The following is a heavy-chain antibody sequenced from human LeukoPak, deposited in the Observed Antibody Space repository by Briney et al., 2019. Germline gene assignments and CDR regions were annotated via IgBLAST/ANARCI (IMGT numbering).Heavy chain of an antibody. D-gene: IGHD4-17*01. V-gene: IGHV4-39*07. CDR3: ARDHGAYGPIDY. J-gene: IGHJ4*02. CDR2: IYYSGST. Sequence: SETLSLTCTVSGGSISSSSYYWGWIRQPPGKGLEWIGSIYYSGSTYYNPSLKSRVTMSVDTSKNQVSLALEAVTAADTAMYFCARDHGAYGPIDYWGQGTRVIVSS. CDR1: GGSISSSSYY.